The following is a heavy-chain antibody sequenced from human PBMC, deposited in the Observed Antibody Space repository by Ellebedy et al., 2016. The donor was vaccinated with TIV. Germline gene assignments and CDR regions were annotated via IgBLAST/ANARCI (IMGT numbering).Heavy chain of an antibody. CDR1: GFTFSSYT. CDR2: ISYDGSNK. V-gene: IGHV3-30-3*01. D-gene: IGHD4-17*01. CDR3: ARGILPFTVTTSFDY. J-gene: IGHJ4*02. Sequence: GESLKISXAASGFTFSSYTMHWVRQAPGKGLEWVAVISYDGSNKYYADSVKGRFTISRDNSKNTLYLQMNSLRAEDTAVYYCARGILPFTVTTSFDYWGQGTLVTVSS.